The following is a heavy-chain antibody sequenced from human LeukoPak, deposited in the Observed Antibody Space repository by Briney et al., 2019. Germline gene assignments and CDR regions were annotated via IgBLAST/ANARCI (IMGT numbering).Heavy chain of an antibody. J-gene: IGHJ4*02. Sequence: PGGSLRLSCAASGFTFDDYGMSWVRQAPGKGLEWVSGINWNGGSTGYADSVKGRFTISRDNAKNSLYLQMNSLRAEDTAVYYCARAYCSSTRCSYYFDSWGQGTLVTVSS. V-gene: IGHV3-20*04. CDR2: INWNGGST. D-gene: IGHD2-2*01. CDR3: ARAYCSSTRCSYYFDS. CDR1: GFTFDDYG.